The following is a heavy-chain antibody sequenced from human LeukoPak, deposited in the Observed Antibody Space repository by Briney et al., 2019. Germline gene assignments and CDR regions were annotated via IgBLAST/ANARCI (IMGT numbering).Heavy chain of an antibody. CDR1: GYTFTKYY. D-gene: IGHD4-11*01. CDR2: INPSGGST. Sequence: ASVKVSCKASGYTFTKYYMHWVRQAPGQGLEWMGIINPSGGSTSYAQKFQGRVTMTRDTSTSTVYMELSSLRSEDTALYYCASGLTAATTEISSVTQLAMVEYFQHWGQGTPVTLSS. J-gene: IGHJ1*01. CDR3: ASGLTAATTEISSVTQLAMVEYFQH. V-gene: IGHV1-46*01.